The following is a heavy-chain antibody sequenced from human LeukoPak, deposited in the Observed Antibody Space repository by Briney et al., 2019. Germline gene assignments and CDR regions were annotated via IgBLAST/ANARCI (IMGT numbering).Heavy chain of an antibody. V-gene: IGHV3-30*02. D-gene: IGHD3-10*02. CDR1: GFTFSSYG. CDR3: AKTDYYVLNWFDP. Sequence: PGGSLRLSCAASGFTFSSYGMHWVRQAPGKGLEWVAFIRYDGSNKYYADSVKGRFTISRDNSKNTLYLQMNSLRAEDTAVYYCAKTDYYVLNWFDPWGQGTLVTVSS. CDR2: IRYDGSNK. J-gene: IGHJ5*02.